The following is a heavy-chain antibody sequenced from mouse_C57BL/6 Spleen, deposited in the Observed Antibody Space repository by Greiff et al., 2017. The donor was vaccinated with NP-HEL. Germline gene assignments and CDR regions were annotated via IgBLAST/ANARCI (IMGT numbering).Heavy chain of an antibody. CDR3: ARLSTNYYAMDY. J-gene: IGHJ4*01. Sequence: EVMLVESGGGLVKPGGSLKLSCAASGFTFSSYTMSWVRQTPEKRLEWVATISGGGGNTYYPDRVKGRFTISRDNAKNTLYLQMSSLRSEDTALYYCARLSTNYYAMDYWGQGTSVTVSS. CDR2: ISGGGGNT. V-gene: IGHV5-9*01. D-gene: IGHD5-1*01. CDR1: GFTFSSYT.